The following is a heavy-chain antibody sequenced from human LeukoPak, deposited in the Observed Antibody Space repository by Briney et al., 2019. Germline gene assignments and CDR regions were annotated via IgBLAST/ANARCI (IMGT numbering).Heavy chain of an antibody. CDR2: INPNSGGT. CDR1: GYTFTGYY. D-gene: IGHD2-21*02. Sequence: ASVKVSCKASGYTFTGYYMHWVRQAPGQGLEWMGWINPNSGGTNYAQKFQGRVTMTTDTSTNTAYLELRSLRSDDTAVYYCARDEQAFCGGDCYPILGYWGQGTPVTVSS. J-gene: IGHJ4*02. V-gene: IGHV1-2*02. CDR3: ARDEQAFCGGDCYPILGY.